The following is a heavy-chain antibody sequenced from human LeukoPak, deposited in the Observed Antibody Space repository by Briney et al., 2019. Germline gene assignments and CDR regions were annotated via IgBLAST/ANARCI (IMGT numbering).Heavy chain of an antibody. CDR1: GFSLSTSGMR. D-gene: IGHD2/OR15-2a*01. Sequence: SGPALVKPTQTLTLTCTFSGFSLSTSGMRVSWIRQPPGKALEWLARIDWDDDKFYNSTLETRLTISKDTSKNQVVLTMTNMDPMDTATYYCARLKYGNNYFDYSCQGILVTVSS. V-gene: IGHV2-70*04. CDR3: ARLKYGNNYFDY. CDR2: IDWDDDK. J-gene: IGHJ4*02.